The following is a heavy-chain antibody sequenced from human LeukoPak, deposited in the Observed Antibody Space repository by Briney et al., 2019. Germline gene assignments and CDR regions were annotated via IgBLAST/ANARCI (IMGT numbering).Heavy chain of an antibody. J-gene: IGHJ4*02. D-gene: IGHD1-7*01. Sequence: GGSLRLSCAASGFTFSSYWMSWVRQAPGKGLEWVANIKQDGSEKYYVDSVKGRFTISRDDAKNSLYLQMNSLRAEDTAIYYCAREDDWNYEDYWGQGTLVTVSS. V-gene: IGHV3-7*01. CDR1: GFTFSSYW. CDR3: AREDDWNYEDY. CDR2: IKQDGSEK.